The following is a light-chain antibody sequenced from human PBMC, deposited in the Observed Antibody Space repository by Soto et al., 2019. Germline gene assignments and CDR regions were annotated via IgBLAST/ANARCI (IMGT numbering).Light chain of an antibody. CDR1: QSVSSN. Sequence: EIVMTQSPATLSVSPGERATLSCRASQSVSSNLAWYQQKPGQAPRLLIYGASTRATGIPARFRGSGSGTAFTLTISSLQSEDFAVYYCQQYNNWPPPITFGQGTRLEIK. CDR2: GAS. J-gene: IGKJ5*01. CDR3: QQYNNWPPPIT. V-gene: IGKV3-15*01.